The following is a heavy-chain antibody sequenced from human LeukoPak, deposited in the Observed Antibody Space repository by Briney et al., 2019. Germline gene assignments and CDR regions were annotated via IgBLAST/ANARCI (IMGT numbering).Heavy chain of an antibody. CDR2: IRYDGSNK. Sequence: GGSLRLSCAASGFTFSSYGMHWVRQAPGKGLEWVAFIRYDGSNKYYADSVKGRFTISRDNSKNTLYLQMNSLRAEDTAVYYCAKDGTKYCGGDCYSPFDYWGQGTLVTVSS. CDR1: GFTFSSYG. D-gene: IGHD2-21*02. CDR3: AKDGTKYCGGDCYSPFDY. V-gene: IGHV3-30*02. J-gene: IGHJ4*02.